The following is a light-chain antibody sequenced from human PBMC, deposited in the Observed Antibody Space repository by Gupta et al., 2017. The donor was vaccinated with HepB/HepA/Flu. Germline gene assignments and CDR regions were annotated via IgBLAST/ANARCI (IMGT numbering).Light chain of an antibody. CDR3: QQYNTWPLT. CDR2: GAS. V-gene: IGKV3-15*01. J-gene: IGKJ4*01. Sequence: EIVMTQSPATLSVSPGERATLSCRASLSVSSNLAWYQQKPGQAPRLLMYGASIRATGIPGKFSGSGSGTEFTLTFSSLQSEDSALYYCQQYNTWPLTFGGGTKVEIK. CDR1: LSVSSN.